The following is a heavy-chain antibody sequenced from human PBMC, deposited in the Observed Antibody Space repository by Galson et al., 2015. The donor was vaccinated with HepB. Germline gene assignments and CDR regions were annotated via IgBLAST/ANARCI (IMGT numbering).Heavy chain of an antibody. D-gene: IGHD3-3*01. J-gene: IGHJ4*02. CDR1: GFTFSNAW. V-gene: IGHV3-15*01. CDR2: IKSKTDGGTT. Sequence: SLRLSCAASGFTFSNAWMSWVRQAPGKGLEWVGRIKSKTDGGTTDYAAPVKGRFTISRDDSKNTLYLQMNSLKTEDTAVYYCTTEPYDFWSGIWGQGTLVTVSS. CDR3: TTEPYDFWSGI.